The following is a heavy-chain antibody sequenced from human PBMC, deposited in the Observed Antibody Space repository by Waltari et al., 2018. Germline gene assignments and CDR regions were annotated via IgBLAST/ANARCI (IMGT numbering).Heavy chain of an antibody. D-gene: IGHD2-15*01. CDR2: ISYSGTT. CDR1: GDSMNTYL. J-gene: IGHJ3*01. CDR3: AREPGYCRGGSCYFSGDNAYDV. V-gene: IGHV4-59*01. Sequence: QVVLQESGPGLVKPSETLSLTCSVSGDSMNTYLWTWIRQTPGKGLEWIGYISYSGTTNYNPSLKSRVTISLDTSKNQFSLKLNSVTAADSAVYYCAREPGYCRGGSCYFSGDNAYDVWGRGTMVTVSS.